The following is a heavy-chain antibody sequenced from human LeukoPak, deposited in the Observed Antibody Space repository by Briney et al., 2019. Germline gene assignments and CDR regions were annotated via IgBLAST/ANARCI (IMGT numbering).Heavy chain of an antibody. V-gene: IGHV4-34*01. D-gene: IGHD2-2*01. CDR3: ARGRRKYQLLLINHDAFDI. CDR1: GGSFSGYH. J-gene: IGHJ3*02. CDR2: INHSGST. Sequence: SETLSLTCAVYGGSFSGYHWSWIRQPPGKGLEWIGEINHSGSTNYNPSLKSRVTISVDTSKNQFSLKLSSVTAADTAVYYCARGRRKYQLLLINHDAFDIWGQGTMVTVSS.